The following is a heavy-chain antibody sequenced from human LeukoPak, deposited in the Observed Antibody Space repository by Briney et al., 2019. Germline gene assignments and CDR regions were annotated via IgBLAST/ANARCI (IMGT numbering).Heavy chain of an antibody. CDR1: GYTFTSYG. Sequence: ASVKVSCKASGYTFTSYGISWVRQAPGQGLEWMGWISAYNGNTNYAQKLQGRVTMTTDTSTSTAYMELRSLRSDDTAVYYCARGSYCSSTSCYIPPPLDYWGQGTLVTVSS. CDR3: ARGSYCSSTSCYIPPPLDY. D-gene: IGHD2-2*02. CDR2: ISAYNGNT. J-gene: IGHJ4*02. V-gene: IGHV1-18*01.